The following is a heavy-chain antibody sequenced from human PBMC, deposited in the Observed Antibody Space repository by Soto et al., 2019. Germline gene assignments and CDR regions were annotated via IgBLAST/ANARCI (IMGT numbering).Heavy chain of an antibody. Sequence: SQTLSLTCVISGDSVSSNSAVWNWIRQSPSRGLEWLGRTYYRSKWYNDYAESVKSRITINPDTSKNQFSLHLNSVTPEDTAVYYCVSLIGNSWFDCWGQGTLDTVSS. CDR2: TYYRSKWYN. CDR1: GDSVSSNSAV. D-gene: IGHD1-26*01. CDR3: VSLIGNSWFDC. V-gene: IGHV6-1*01. J-gene: IGHJ5*01.